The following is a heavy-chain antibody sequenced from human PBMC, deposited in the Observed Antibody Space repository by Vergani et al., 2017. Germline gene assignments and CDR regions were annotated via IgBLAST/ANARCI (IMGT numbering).Heavy chain of an antibody. CDR2: ISSRYPST. D-gene: IGHD3-22*01. CDR1: GFTFSAFP. CDR3: ARLSYDTTPYLQGGYDC. Sequence: EVQLVESGGGLVKPGGSVRLSCAASGFTFSAFPMTWVRPAPGKGLEWFSAISSRYPSTYYADSVKGRFTISRDNSKNMLYLQMNSLRAEDTAVYYCARLSYDTTPYLQGGYDCWGQGTLVSVSS. V-gene: IGHV3-23*04. J-gene: IGHJ4*02.